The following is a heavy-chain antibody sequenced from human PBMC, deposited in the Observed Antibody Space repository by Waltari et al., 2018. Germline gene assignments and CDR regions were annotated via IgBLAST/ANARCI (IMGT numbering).Heavy chain of an antibody. CDR2: IYYSGRT. V-gene: IGHV4-30-4*08. Sequence: QVQLQESGPGLVKPSQTLSLTCTVSGGSISSGDYYWSWIRQPPGKGLEWIGYIYYSGRTYYNPSLKSRVTISVDTSKNQFSLKLSSVTAADTAVYYCARDRRSYSGYVRVYYFDYWGQGTLVTVSS. J-gene: IGHJ4*02. CDR1: GGSISSGDYY. CDR3: ARDRRSYSGYVRVYYFDY. D-gene: IGHD5-12*01.